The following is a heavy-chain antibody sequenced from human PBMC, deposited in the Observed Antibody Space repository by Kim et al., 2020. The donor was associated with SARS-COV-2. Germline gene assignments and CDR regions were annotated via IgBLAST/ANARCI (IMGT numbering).Heavy chain of an antibody. J-gene: IGHJ1*01. CDR1: GFTFSSYA. CDR3: AKTDDSSGYYLNAEYFQH. CDR2: ISGSGGST. Sequence: GGSLRLSCAASGFTFSSYAMSWVRQAPGKGLEWVSAISGSGGSTYYADSVKGRFTISRDNSKNTLYLQMNSLRAEDTAVYYCAKTDDSSGYYLNAEYFQHWGQSTVVTVSS. D-gene: IGHD3-22*01. V-gene: IGHV3-23*01.